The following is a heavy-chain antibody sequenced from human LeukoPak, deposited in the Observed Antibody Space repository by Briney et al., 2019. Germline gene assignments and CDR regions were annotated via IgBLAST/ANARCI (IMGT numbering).Heavy chain of an antibody. CDR1: GGSISSSSYY. V-gene: IGHV4-39*01. CDR2: IYYSGST. CDR3: ASSSDYRRNEEYYFDY. D-gene: IGHD3-22*01. J-gene: IGHJ4*02. Sequence: SETLSFTCTVSGGSISSSSYYWGWIRQPPGKGLEWIGSIYYSGSTYYNPSLKSRVTISVDTSKNQFSLKLSSVTAADTAVYYCASSSDYRRNEEYYFDYWGQGTLVTVSS.